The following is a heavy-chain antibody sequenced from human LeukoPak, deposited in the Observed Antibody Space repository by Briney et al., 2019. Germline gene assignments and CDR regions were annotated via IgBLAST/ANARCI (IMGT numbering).Heavy chain of an antibody. Sequence: PSETLSPTCTISGVSLSSDKYYWSWIRQRPGKGLEWIGHIYYSGSTSFNPSLKSRVSMSVDASKSQFSLKLTSVTAADTAVYYCATPYCGTISCLDVFDVWGQGTVVTVSS. J-gene: IGHJ3*01. D-gene: IGHD2-2*01. CDR3: ATPYCGTISCLDVFDV. CDR2: IYYSGST. V-gene: IGHV4-31*03. CDR1: GVSLSSDKYY.